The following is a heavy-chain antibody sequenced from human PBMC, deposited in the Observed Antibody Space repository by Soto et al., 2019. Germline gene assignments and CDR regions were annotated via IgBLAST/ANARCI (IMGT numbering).Heavy chain of an antibody. CDR2: ISSNGGST. CDR3: TRLMYSLPTAYSFDV. V-gene: IGHV3-64*04. J-gene: IGHJ3*01. CDR1: GFTFSSYA. Sequence: GGSLRLSCSASGFTFSSYAMHWVRQAPGKGLEYVSAISSNGGSTYYADSVKGRFTISRDNSKNSLYLQMDSLQAEDTALYYCTRLMYSLPTAYSFDVWGQGTMVTVSS. D-gene: IGHD1-1*01.